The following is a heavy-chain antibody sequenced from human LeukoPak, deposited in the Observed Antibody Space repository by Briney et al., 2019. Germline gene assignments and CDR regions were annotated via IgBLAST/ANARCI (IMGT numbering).Heavy chain of an antibody. V-gene: IGHV4-39*07. CDR1: GGSISSSSYY. D-gene: IGHD3-10*01. CDR3: ARESYGSGSYYIDY. J-gene: IGHJ4*02. CDR2: IYYTGGT. Sequence: SETLSLTCTVSGGSISSSSYYWGWIRQPPGKGLEWIGSIYYTGGTYYNPSLKSRLTISVDTSKNQFSLKLTSVTAADTAVYYCARESYGSGSYYIDYWGQGTLVTVSS.